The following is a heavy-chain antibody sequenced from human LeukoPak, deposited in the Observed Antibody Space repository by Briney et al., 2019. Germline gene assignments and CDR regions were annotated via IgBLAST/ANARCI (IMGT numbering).Heavy chain of an antibody. J-gene: IGHJ5*02. CDR3: ARDRLYSSSWYGFDP. Sequence: SETLSLTCAVSGGSISSSNWWSWVRQPPGKGLEWIGEIYHSGSTNYNPSLKSRVTISVDTSKNQFSLKLSSVTAADTAVYYCARDRLYSSSWYGFDPWGQGTLVTVSS. CDR2: IYHSGST. CDR1: GGSISSSNW. D-gene: IGHD6-13*01. V-gene: IGHV4-4*02.